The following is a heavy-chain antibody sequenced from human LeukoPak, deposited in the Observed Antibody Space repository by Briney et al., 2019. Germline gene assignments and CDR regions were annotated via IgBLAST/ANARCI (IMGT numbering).Heavy chain of an antibody. Sequence: SETLSLTCAVYGGSFSGYYWSWIRQPPGKGLEWIGEINHSGSTNYNPSLKGRVTISVDTSKNQFSLKLSSVTAADTAVYYCARRIGYCSSTSCYAGDLDAFDIWGQGTMVTVSS. V-gene: IGHV4-34*01. J-gene: IGHJ3*02. CDR2: INHSGST. D-gene: IGHD2-2*01. CDR1: GGSFSGYY. CDR3: ARRIGYCSSTSCYAGDLDAFDI.